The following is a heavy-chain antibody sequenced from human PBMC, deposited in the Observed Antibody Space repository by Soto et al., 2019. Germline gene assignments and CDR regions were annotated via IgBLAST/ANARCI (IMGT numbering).Heavy chain of an antibody. V-gene: IGHV1-18*01. D-gene: IGHD6-13*01. CDR3: ARDWEIGAAAGLDDAFDI. Sequence: ASVKVSCKASGYTFTSYGISWVRQAPGQGLEWMGWISAYNGNTNYAQKLQGRVTMTTDTSTSTAYMELRSLRTDDTAVYYCARDWEIGAAAGLDDAFDIWGQGTMVTVSS. CDR1: GYTFTSYG. CDR2: ISAYNGNT. J-gene: IGHJ3*02.